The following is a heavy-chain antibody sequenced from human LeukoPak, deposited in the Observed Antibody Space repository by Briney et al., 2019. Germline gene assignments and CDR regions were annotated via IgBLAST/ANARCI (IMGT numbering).Heavy chain of an antibody. CDR3: ARDRVSQLSGFDY. CDR2: IYYSGST. J-gene: IGHJ4*02. CDR1: GGSISSSSYY. Sequence: SETLSLTCTVSGGSISSSSYYWGWIRQPPGKGLEWIGSIYYSGSTYYNPSLKSRVTISVDTSKNQFSLKLSSVTAADTAVYYCARDRVSQLSGFDYWGQGTLVTVSS. V-gene: IGHV4-39*07. D-gene: IGHD3-10*01.